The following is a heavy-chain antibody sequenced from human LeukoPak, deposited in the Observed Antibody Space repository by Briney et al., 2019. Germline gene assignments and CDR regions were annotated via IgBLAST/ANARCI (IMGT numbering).Heavy chain of an antibody. CDR3: VRRRYNYGFDS. Sequence: SGTLSLTCDVSGDSISGSNWWNWVRQPPRKGLEWIGGVYHSGSTNYNPSLKSRVTMSVDKSKNQFSLELRSVTAADTAVFYCVRRRYNYGFDSWGQGTLVTVSS. V-gene: IGHV4-4*02. CDR2: VYHSGST. J-gene: IGHJ4*02. CDR1: GDSISGSNW. D-gene: IGHD5-18*01.